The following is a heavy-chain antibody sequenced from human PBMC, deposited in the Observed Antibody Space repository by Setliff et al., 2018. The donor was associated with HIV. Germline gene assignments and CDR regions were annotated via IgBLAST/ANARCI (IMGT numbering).Heavy chain of an antibody. CDR2: INPSGGRT. Sequence: ASVKVSCKASGYTFTNYYIHWVRQAPGQGLEWMGLINPSGGRTSYARKFQGRLTMTRDTSRSTVYMELSSLRSEDTAVYYCARRYYDSSGPTDAFDIWGQGTVVTVSS. CDR1: GYTFTNYY. D-gene: IGHD3-22*01. CDR3: ARRYYDSSGPTDAFDI. J-gene: IGHJ3*02. V-gene: IGHV1-46*01.